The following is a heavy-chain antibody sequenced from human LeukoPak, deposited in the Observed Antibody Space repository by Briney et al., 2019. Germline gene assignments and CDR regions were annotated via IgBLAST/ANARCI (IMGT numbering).Heavy chain of an antibody. CDR3: AKNINHLE. Sequence: PGGSLRLSCAASGFTFSNFAMTWVRQAPGKGLEWVSVISTSSTYYAESVKGRFTISRDNSKNTLYLQMSSLRAEDTAVYYCAKNINHLEWGQGTLVTVSS. CDR1: GFTFSNFA. V-gene: IGHV3-23*05. D-gene: IGHD1-14*01. J-gene: IGHJ4*02. CDR2: ISTSST.